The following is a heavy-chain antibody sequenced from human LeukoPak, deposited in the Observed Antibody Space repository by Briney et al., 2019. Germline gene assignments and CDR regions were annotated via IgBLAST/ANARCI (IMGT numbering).Heavy chain of an antibody. J-gene: IGHJ6*02. CDR2: IWYDGSNK. D-gene: IGHD3-9*01. V-gene: IGHV3-33*01. Sequence: PGMSLRLSCAASGFTFSSYGMHWVRQAPGKGLEWVALIWYDGSNKYYADSVKGRFTISRDNSKNTLFLQMNSLRAEDTAVYFCARTVDRPNYYYYGMDVWGQGTTVTVSS. CDR3: ARTVDRPNYYYYGMDV. CDR1: GFTFSSYG.